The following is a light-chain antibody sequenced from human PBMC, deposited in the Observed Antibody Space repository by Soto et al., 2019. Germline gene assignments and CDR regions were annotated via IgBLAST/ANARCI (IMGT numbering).Light chain of an antibody. CDR1: QIVSNNY. Sequence: IVLTQSPGTLSLYPGERDTLSCRSSQIVSNNYLAWYQQKPGQAHRLIIYGAYKRATGIPDRFTGSGSGTDFTLTIRRLKSEDFAVYYCQKYNNWPQITFGQLKRLEIK. CDR3: QKYNNWPQIT. J-gene: IGKJ5*01. V-gene: IGKV3-20*01. CDR2: GAY.